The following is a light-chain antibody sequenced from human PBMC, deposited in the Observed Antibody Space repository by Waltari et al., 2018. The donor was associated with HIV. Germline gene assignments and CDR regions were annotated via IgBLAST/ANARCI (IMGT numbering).Light chain of an antibody. CDR2: QDD. V-gene: IGLV3-1*01. CDR1: NLGDKY. Sequence: SYEVTQPPSVSVSPGQTASIPCSGDNLGDKYVCWYQQKPGQPPVLVIYQDDKRPSGIPERFSGSNSGNTATLTISGTQAMDEADYYCQAWDSSTYVVFGGGTKLTVL. CDR3: QAWDSSTYVV. J-gene: IGLJ2*01.